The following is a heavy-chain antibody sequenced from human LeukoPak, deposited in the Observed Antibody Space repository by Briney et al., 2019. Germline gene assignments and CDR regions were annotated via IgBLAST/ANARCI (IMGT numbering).Heavy chain of an antibody. CDR3: AKDRIQYCSSTSCSGSFDY. Sequence: PGGSLRLSCAASGFTFSSYGMHWVRQAPGKGLEWVAFIRYDGSNKYYADSVKGRFTISRDNSKNTLYLQMNSLRAEDTAVYYCAKDRIQYCSSTSCSGSFDYWGQGTLVTVSS. CDR2: IRYDGSNK. J-gene: IGHJ4*02. V-gene: IGHV3-30*02. D-gene: IGHD2-2*01. CDR1: GFTFSSYG.